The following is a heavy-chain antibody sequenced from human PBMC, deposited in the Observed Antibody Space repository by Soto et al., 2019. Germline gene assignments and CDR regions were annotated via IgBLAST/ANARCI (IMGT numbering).Heavy chain of an antibody. CDR1: GFTFNIYG. Sequence: VGSVRLSCAASGFTFNIYGMHWVRQAPDKGLEWVALISYDGSNQYYADSVKGRFTISRDNSKNTLFLQMNSLRADDTAVYYCAKDQASGQGSFDSWGQGTLVTVSS. J-gene: IGHJ4*02. CDR3: AKDQASGQGSFDS. V-gene: IGHV3-30*18. CDR2: ISYDGSNQ.